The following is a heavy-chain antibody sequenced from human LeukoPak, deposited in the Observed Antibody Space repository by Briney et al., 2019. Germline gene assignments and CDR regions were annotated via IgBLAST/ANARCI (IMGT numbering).Heavy chain of an antibody. Sequence: GGSLRLSCAASGFTFSSYSMNWVRQAPGKGLEWVSSISSSSSYIYYADSVKGRFTISRDNAKNSLYLQMNSLRAEDTAVYYCAKDPRDGYNYEYFQHWGQGTLVTVSS. D-gene: IGHD5-24*01. V-gene: IGHV3-21*04. CDR1: GFTFSSYS. CDR3: AKDPRDGYNYEYFQH. CDR2: ISSSSSYI. J-gene: IGHJ1*01.